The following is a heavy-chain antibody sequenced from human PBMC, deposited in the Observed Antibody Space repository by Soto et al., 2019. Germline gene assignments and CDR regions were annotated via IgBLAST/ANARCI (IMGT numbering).Heavy chain of an antibody. D-gene: IGHD3-3*01. J-gene: IGHJ6*02. V-gene: IGHV1-18*01. CDR1: GYTFTSYG. CDR2: ISAYNGNT. Sequence: GASVKVSCKASGYTFTSYGISWVRQAPGQGLEWMGWISAYNGNTNYAQKLQGRVTMTTDTSTSTAYMELRSLRSDDTAVYYCARDPGRYYDFWSGYSRYYYYGMDVWGQGTTVTVSS. CDR3: ARDPGRYYDFWSGYSRYYYYGMDV.